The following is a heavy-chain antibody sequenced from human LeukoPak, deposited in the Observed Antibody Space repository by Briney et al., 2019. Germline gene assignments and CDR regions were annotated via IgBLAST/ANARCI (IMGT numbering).Heavy chain of an antibody. CDR3: AKDWGVYCSSTSCRIASDAFDI. CDR1: GFTFDDYG. D-gene: IGHD2-2*01. Sequence: GGSLRLSCAASGFTFDDYGMSWVRQAPGKGLEWVSAISGSGGSTYYADSVKGRFTISRDNSKNTLYLQMNSLRAEDTAVYYCAKDWGVYCSSTSCRIASDAFDIWGQGTMVTVSS. J-gene: IGHJ3*02. CDR2: ISGSGGST. V-gene: IGHV3-23*01.